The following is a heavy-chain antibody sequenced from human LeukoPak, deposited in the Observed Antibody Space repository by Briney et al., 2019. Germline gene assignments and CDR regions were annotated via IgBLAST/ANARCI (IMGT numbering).Heavy chain of an antibody. Sequence: SETLSLTCAVYGGSFSGYYWSWIRQPPGKGLEWIGDIYYSGSTNYNPSLKSRVTISVDTSKNQFSLKLSSVTAADTAVYYCARGGDVDYYYMDVWGKGTTVTVSS. CDR3: ARGGDVDYYYMDV. J-gene: IGHJ6*03. CDR2: IYYSGST. V-gene: IGHV4-59*01. CDR1: GGSFSGYY. D-gene: IGHD5-24*01.